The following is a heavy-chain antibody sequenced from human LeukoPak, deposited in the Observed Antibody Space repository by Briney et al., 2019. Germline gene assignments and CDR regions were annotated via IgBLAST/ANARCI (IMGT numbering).Heavy chain of an antibody. V-gene: IGHV4-39*02. CDR2: IYYSGST. Sequence: SETLSLTCTVSGGSISSSSYYWGWIRQPPGKGLEWIGSIYYSGSTYYNPSLKSRVTISVDTSKNQFSLKLSSVTAADTAVYYCARDSPHYYDSSGANYYYYYGMDVWDQGTTVTVSS. D-gene: IGHD3-22*01. CDR1: GGSISSSSYY. CDR3: ARDSPHYYDSSGANYYYYYGMDV. J-gene: IGHJ6*02.